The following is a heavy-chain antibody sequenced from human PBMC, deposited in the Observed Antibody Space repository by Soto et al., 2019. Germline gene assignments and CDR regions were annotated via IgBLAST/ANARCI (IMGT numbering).Heavy chain of an antibody. CDR1: GYTFTSYG. CDR3: AKCGYDSSGRLLRYFQH. CDR2: INAGNGNT. J-gene: IGHJ1*01. Sequence: ASVKVSCKASGYTFTSYGISWVRQAPGQGLEWMGWINAGNGNTKYSQKFQGRVTITRDTSASTAYMELSSLRSEDTAVYYCAKCGYDSSGRLLRYFQHWGQGTLVTVSS. D-gene: IGHD3-22*01. V-gene: IGHV1-18*01.